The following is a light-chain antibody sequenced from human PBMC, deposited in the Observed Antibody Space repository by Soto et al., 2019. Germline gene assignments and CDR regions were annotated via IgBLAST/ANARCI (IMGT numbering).Light chain of an antibody. CDR2: EVS. Sequence: QSVLTQPPSASGSPGQSVTISCTGTSSDVGGYNYVSWYQQHPGKAPKLIISEVSKRPSGVPDRFSGSKSGNTASLTVSGLQAEAEADSYCTSHAGSNNYVLGTGTKVTVL. J-gene: IGLJ1*01. CDR3: TSHAGSNNYV. V-gene: IGLV2-8*01. CDR1: SSDVGGYNY.